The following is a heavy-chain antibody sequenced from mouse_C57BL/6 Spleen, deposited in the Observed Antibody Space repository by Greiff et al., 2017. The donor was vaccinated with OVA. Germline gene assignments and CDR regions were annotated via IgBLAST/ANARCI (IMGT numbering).Heavy chain of an antibody. J-gene: IGHJ4*01. CDR1: GYTFTDYY. CDR2: INPNNGGT. V-gene: IGHV1-26*01. CDR3: ARRETNAMDY. Sequence: EVQLQQSGPELVKPGASVKISCKASGYTFTDYYMNWVKQSHGKSLEWIGDINPNNGGTSYNQKFKGKATLTVDKSSSTAYMELRSLTSEDSAVYYCARRETNAMDYWGQGTSVTVSS.